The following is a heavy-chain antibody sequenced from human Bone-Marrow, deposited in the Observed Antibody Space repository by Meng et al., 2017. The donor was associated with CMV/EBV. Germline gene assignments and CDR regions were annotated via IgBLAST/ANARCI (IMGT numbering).Heavy chain of an antibody. CDR3: AGTTIVVVPAARPSYYYYGMDV. CDR1: GGSISSYY. Sequence: GSLRLSCTVSGGSISSYYWSWIRQPPGKGPEWIGYIYYSGSTNYNPSLKSRVTISVDTSKNQFSLKLSSVTAADTAVYYCAGTTIVVVPAARPSYYYYGMDVWGQGTTVTVSS. J-gene: IGHJ6*02. CDR2: IYYSGST. D-gene: IGHD2-2*01. V-gene: IGHV4-59*01.